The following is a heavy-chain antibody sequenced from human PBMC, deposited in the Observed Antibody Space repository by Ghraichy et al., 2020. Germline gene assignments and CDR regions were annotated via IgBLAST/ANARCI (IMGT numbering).Heavy chain of an antibody. V-gene: IGHV4-59*11. CDR1: GGSISSHY. Sequence: SETLSLTCTVSGGSISSHYWNWIRQPPGKGLEWIGYVHNSGTTKYNPSLQSRGTITEDTSKNQFSLNMTSVTAAAAAGDYCVAGGGWLPDYWGQGILVTVSS. CDR2: VHNSGTT. J-gene: IGHJ4*02. D-gene: IGHD6-19*01. CDR3: VAGGGWLPDY.